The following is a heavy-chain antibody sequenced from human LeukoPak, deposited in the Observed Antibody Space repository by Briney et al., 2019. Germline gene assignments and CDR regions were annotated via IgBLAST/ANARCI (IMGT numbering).Heavy chain of an antibody. Sequence: SETLSLTCAVYGGSFSGYYWSWIRQPPGKGLEWIGEINHSGSTNYNPSLKSRVTISVDTSKNQFSLKLSSVTAADTAIYYCATYYDSSGYRFDYWGQGTLVTVSS. CDR2: INHSGST. D-gene: IGHD3-22*01. CDR1: GGSFSGYY. CDR3: ATYYDSSGYRFDY. J-gene: IGHJ4*02. V-gene: IGHV4-34*01.